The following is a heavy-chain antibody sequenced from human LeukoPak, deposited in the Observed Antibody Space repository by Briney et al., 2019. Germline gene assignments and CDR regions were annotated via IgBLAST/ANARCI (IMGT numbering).Heavy chain of an antibody. CDR3: ARDLGYGDYGGY. V-gene: IGHV3-74*01. D-gene: IGHD4-17*01. CDR2: INSDGSST. Sequence: PGGSLRLSCAASGFTFSNYWMHWARQAPGKGLVWVSRINSDGSSTNYADSVKGRFTISRDNAKNTLYLQMNSLRAEDTAVYYCARDLGYGDYGGYWGQGTLVTVSS. J-gene: IGHJ4*02. CDR1: GFTFSNYW.